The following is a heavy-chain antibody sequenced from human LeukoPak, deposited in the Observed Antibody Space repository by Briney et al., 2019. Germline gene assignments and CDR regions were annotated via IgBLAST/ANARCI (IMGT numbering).Heavy chain of an antibody. D-gene: IGHD2-15*01. V-gene: IGHV4-30-2*01. J-gene: IGHJ4*02. CDR2: IYHSGST. CDR3: ARVAGAAEFDY. Sequence: SETLSLTCAVSGGSISSGAYSWSWIRQPPGKGLEWIGYIYHSGSTYYNPSLKSRVTISVDGSKNQFSLKLSSVTAADTAVYYCARVAGAAEFDYWGQGTLVTVSS. CDR1: GGSISSGAYS.